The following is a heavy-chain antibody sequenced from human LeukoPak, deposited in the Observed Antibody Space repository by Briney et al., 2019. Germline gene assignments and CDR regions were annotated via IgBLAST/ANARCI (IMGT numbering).Heavy chain of an antibody. Sequence: PGGSLRLSCAASGFTFSSYSMYWVRQAPGKGLEWVSSISSSNSYIYYADSVKGRFTISRDNAKNSLYLQMNSLRAEDTAVYYCARDISSMGFDYWGQGTLVTVSS. CDR3: ARDISSMGFDY. CDR1: GFTFSSYS. CDR2: ISSSNSYI. J-gene: IGHJ4*02. D-gene: IGHD6-13*01. V-gene: IGHV3-21*01.